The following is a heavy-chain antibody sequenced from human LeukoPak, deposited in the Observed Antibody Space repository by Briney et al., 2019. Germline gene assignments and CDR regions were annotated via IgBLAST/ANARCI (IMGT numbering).Heavy chain of an antibody. CDR3: ARAVSDCSGGSCYPYYYYYYMDV. Sequence: ASVKVSCKASGYTFTSYYMHWVRQAPGQGLEWMGIINPSGGSTSYAQTFQGRVTMTRDTSTSTVYMELSSLRSEDTAVYYCARAVSDCSGGSCYPYYYYYYMDVWGKGTTVTVSS. J-gene: IGHJ6*03. V-gene: IGHV1-46*01. CDR1: GYTFTSYY. D-gene: IGHD2-15*01. CDR2: INPSGGST.